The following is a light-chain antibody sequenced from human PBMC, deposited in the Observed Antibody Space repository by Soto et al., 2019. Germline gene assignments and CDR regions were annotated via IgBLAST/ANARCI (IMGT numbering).Light chain of an antibody. CDR1: SSNIGTYT. CDR2: SNN. Sequence: QAVVTQPPSASGTPGQRVTISCSGSSSNIGTYTVNWYQHLPGTAPKLLIYSNNLRPSGVPDRFSGSKSGTSASLAISGLQSEDEADYYCATWDDSLNGVFGGGTKVTVL. CDR3: ATWDDSLNGV. J-gene: IGLJ2*01. V-gene: IGLV1-44*01.